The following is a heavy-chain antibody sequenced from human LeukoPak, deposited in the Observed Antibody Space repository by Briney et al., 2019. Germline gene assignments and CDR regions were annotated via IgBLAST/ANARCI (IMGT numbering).Heavy chain of an antibody. Sequence: GESLKIFCKGSGYSFTSYWIGWVRQMPGKGLEWMGIIYPGDSDTRYSPSFRGQVIISADKSISTAYLQWSSLKASDTAMYYCARCDYDTLTGYFYYFDYWGQGTLVTVSS. CDR2: IYPGDSDT. J-gene: IGHJ4*02. CDR1: GYSFTSYW. V-gene: IGHV5-51*01. CDR3: ARCDYDTLTGYFYYFDY. D-gene: IGHD3-9*01.